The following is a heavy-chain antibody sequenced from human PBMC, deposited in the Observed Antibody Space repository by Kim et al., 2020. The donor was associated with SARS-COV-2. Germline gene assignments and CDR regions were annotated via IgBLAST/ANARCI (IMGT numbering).Heavy chain of an antibody. CDR3: AKTQSDYYYDSSGYSDY. D-gene: IGHD3-22*01. CDR2: ISYDGSNK. J-gene: IGHJ4*02. Sequence: GGSLRLSCAASGFTFSSYGMHWVRQAPGKGLEWVAVISYDGSNKYYADSVKGRFTISRDNSKNTLYLQMNSLRAEDTAVYYCAKTQSDYYYDSSGYSDYWGQGTLVTVSS. CDR1: GFTFSSYG. V-gene: IGHV3-30*18.